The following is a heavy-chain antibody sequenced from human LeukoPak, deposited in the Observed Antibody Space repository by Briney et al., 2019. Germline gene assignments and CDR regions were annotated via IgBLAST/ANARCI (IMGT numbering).Heavy chain of an antibody. CDR2: IYSGGST. J-gene: IGHJ4*02. D-gene: IGHD5-18*01. V-gene: IGHV3-53*01. CDR3: ARAPRIYTAPDY. Sequence: PGGSLRLSCAASGFTVNSNYMSWVRQAPGKGLEWVSVIYSGGSTYYADSVKGRFTISRDNSKNTLYLQMNSLRAEDTAVYYCARAPRIYTAPDYWGQGTLVTVSS. CDR1: GFTVNSNY.